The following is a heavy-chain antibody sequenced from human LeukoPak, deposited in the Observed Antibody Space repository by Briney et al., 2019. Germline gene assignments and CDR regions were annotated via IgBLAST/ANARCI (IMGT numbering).Heavy chain of an antibody. D-gene: IGHD3-22*01. CDR3: ARGNYRGSPYYYALDY. V-gene: IGHV3-64D*09. CDR1: GFTFSSYF. Sequence: PGGSLRLSCSASGFTFSSYFMHWVRQAPGKGLEYVSAISSNGGSTYYADSVKGRFAISRDNSRNTLFLQMSSLRAEDTAVFYCARGNYRGSPYYYALDYWGQGTLVTVSS. J-gene: IGHJ4*02. CDR2: ISSNGGST.